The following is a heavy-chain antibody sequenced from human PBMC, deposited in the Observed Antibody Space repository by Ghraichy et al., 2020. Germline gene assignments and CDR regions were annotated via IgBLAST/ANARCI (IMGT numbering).Heavy chain of an antibody. CDR2: IYYSGST. V-gene: IGHV4-59*08. Sequence: SETLSLTCTVSGGSISSYYWSWIRQPPGKGLEWIGYIYYSGSTNYNPSLKSRVTISVDTSKNQFSLKLSSVTAADTAVYYCARSLGATTDPDAFDIWGQGTMVTVSS. CDR3: ARSLGATTDPDAFDI. D-gene: IGHD1-26*01. J-gene: IGHJ3*02. CDR1: GGSISSYY.